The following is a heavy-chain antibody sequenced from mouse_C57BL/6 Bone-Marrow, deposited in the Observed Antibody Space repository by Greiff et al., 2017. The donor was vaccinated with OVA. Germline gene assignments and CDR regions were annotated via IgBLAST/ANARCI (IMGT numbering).Heavy chain of an antibody. Sequence: EVQGVESGGGLVQPGGSMKLSCAASGFTFSDAWMDWVRQSPEKGLEWVAEIRNKANNHATYYAESVKGRFTISRDDSKSSVYLQMNSLRAEDTGIYYCTYSLRPYAMDYWGQGTSVTVSS. D-gene: IGHD1-2*01. J-gene: IGHJ4*01. CDR2: IRNKANNHAT. V-gene: IGHV6-6*01. CDR3: TYSLRPYAMDY. CDR1: GFTFSDAW.